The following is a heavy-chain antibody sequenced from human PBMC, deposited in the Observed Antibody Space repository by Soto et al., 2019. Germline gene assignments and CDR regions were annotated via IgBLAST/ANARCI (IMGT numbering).Heavy chain of an antibody. CDR1: GGSISSYY. V-gene: IGHV4-59*01. Sequence: SETLSLTCTVSGGSISSYYWSWIRQPPGKGLEWIGYIYYSGSTNYNPSLKSRVTISVDTSKNQFSLKLSSVTAADTAVYYCARVTTVVRTFDYWGQGTLVTVS. CDR2: IYYSGST. D-gene: IGHD4-17*01. CDR3: ARVTTVVRTFDY. J-gene: IGHJ4*02.